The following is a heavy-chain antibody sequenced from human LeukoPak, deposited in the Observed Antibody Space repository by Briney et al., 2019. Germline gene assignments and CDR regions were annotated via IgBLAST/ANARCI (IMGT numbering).Heavy chain of an antibody. CDR1: GFTFSSYS. Sequence: GGSLRLSCAASGFTFSSYSMNWVRQAPGKGLEWVSSISSSSSYIYYADSVKGRFTISRDNVKNSLYLQLNSLRAEDTAVYYCGKGLAYTYPYSGNMDVWGKGTTVTISS. CDR2: ISSSSSYI. D-gene: IGHD5-18*01. J-gene: IGHJ6*03. CDR3: GKGLAYTYPYSGNMDV. V-gene: IGHV3-21*06.